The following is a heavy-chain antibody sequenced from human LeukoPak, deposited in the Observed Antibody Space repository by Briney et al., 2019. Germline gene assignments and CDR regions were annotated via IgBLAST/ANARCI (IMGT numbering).Heavy chain of an antibody. CDR2: ISASGGGT. J-gene: IGHJ6*03. CDR1: RFTFNRYS. Sequence: GGSLRLSCAASRFTFNRYSMSWVRQAPGKGLQWVSSISASGGGTHYASSVRGRFSISRDNSKDTVFLQMNGLRAEDTAIYYCAKWDENFYYMDVWGQGSTVTVSS. V-gene: IGHV3-23*01. D-gene: IGHD1-26*01. CDR3: AKWDENFYYMDV.